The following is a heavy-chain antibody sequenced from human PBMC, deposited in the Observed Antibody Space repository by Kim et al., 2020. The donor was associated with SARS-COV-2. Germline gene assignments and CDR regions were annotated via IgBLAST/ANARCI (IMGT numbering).Heavy chain of an antibody. J-gene: IGHJ4*02. D-gene: IGHD3-22*01. CDR1: GFTFSSYS. CDR3: ARGSVVVTFLDY. V-gene: IGHV3-21*01. CDR2: ISSSSSYI. Sequence: GGSLRLSCAASGFTFSSYSMNWVRQAPGKGLECVSSISSSSSYIYYADSVKGRFTISRDNAKNSLYLQMNSLRAEDTAVYYCARGSVVVTFLDYWGQGTLVTVSS.